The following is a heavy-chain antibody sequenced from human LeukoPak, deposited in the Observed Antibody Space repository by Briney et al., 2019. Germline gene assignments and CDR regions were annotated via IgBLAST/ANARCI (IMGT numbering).Heavy chain of an antibody. D-gene: IGHD3-3*01. Sequence: SETLSLTCTVSGGSLSSYYCSWIRQPAGKGLEWIGRIYTSGSPNYNPSLKSLVTMSVDTSKHQFSLKLSSVTAADTAVYYCARDSYDFWSGSPHPFDYWGQGTLVTVSS. J-gene: IGHJ4*02. V-gene: IGHV4-4*07. CDR1: GGSLSSYY. CDR3: ARDSYDFWSGSPHPFDY. CDR2: IYTSGSP.